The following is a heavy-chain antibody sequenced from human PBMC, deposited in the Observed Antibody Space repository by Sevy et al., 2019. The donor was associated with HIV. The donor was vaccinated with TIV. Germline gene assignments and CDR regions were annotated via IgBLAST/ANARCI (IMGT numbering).Heavy chain of an antibody. CDR1: GFTFSSYS. D-gene: IGHD3-10*01. CDR3: ARDFLLWFREPGD. V-gene: IGHV3-48*01. CDR2: ICSSSTI. J-gene: IGHJ4*02. Sequence: GGSLRLSCAASGFTFSSYSMNWVRQAPGKGLEWVSYICSSSTIYYADSVKGRFTISRDNAKNSLYLQMNSLRAEDTAVYYCARDFLLWFREPGDWGQGTLVTVSS.